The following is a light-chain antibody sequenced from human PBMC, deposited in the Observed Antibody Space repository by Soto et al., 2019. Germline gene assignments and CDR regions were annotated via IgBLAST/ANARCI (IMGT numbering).Light chain of an antibody. Sequence: EIVMTQSPGTLSVSPGERATLSCRASQGVGTNLAWYQQRPGQAPRLLIYAASTRATGIPARFSGRGSGTEFTLTISRLQSEDFALYFCQQYNNWPPYSFGQGTKLEIK. CDR1: QGVGTN. CDR3: QQYNNWPPYS. V-gene: IGKV3-15*01. CDR2: AAS. J-gene: IGKJ2*01.